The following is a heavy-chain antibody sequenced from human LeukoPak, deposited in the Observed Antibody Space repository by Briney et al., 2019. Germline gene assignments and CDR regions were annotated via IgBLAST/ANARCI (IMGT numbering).Heavy chain of an antibody. J-gene: IGHJ4*02. CDR1: GFAFSPYA. V-gene: IGHV3-48*01. D-gene: IGHD2-15*01. CDR3: ARDRMGGSFDY. Sequence: GGSLRLSCAVSGFAFSPYAMNWVRQAPGKGLEWVSFITGDSNTIYYADSMKGRFTVSRDNAENSLYLQMNSLSAEDTAVYYCARDRMGGSFDYWGQGTLVTVSS. CDR2: ITGDSNTI.